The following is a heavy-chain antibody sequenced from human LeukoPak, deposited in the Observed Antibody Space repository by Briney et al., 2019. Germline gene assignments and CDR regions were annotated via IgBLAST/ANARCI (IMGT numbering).Heavy chain of an antibody. CDR2: ISAYSGNT. V-gene: IGHV1-18*01. Sequence: GASVKVSCKASGHSLTSYGLSWVRQAPGQGLEWMGWISAYSGNTNYAQKLQGRVTMTTDTSTSTAYMELRTLRSDDTAVYYCARTLGATTAFDIWGQGTVVTVSS. CDR1: GHSLTSYG. CDR3: ARTLGATTAFDI. D-gene: IGHD1-26*01. J-gene: IGHJ3*02.